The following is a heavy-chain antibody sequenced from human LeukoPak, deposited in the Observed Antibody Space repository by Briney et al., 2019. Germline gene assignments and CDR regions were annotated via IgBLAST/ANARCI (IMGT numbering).Heavy chain of an antibody. Sequence: SETLSLTWHVSGGSISSDSYYWGWLRQPPWKGLEWIGTIYHSGRTYYNPSLGSRVTVSGDTSKNQFSLKLTSVTAADTAVYYCARHGSIAAAEPRYFEPWGQGILVIVSS. CDR1: GGSISSDSYY. J-gene: IGHJ5*02. V-gene: IGHV4-39*01. D-gene: IGHD6-13*01. CDR3: ARHGSIAAAEPRYFEP. CDR2: IYHSGRT.